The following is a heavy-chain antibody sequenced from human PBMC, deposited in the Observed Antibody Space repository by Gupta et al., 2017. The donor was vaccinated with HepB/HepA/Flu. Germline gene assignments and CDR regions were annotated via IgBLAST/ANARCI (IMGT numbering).Heavy chain of an antibody. D-gene: IGHD3-3*01. CDR1: GGPINSTSYY. CDR3: ARQSDRDRDDVWKDYMDV. V-gene: IGHV4-39*01. Sequence: QLQLQESGPGLAKPSETLSLTCTVSGGPINSTSYYWGWIGTPPGKGLEWIGSIYYSGNTYYNPSLKSRVIIYVDTPKNQFSLKLSSVTAADTAVYYCARQSDRDRDDVWKDYMDVWGKGTTVTVSS. CDR2: IYYSGNT. J-gene: IGHJ6*03.